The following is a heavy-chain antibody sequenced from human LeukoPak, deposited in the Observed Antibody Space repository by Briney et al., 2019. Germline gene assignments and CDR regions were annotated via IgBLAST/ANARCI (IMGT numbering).Heavy chain of an antibody. V-gene: IGHV4-59*01. CDR1: GGSFSSYY. CDR2: IYYSGST. CDR3: ASSYTLGYAFDI. Sequence: SSETLSLTCTVSGGSFSSYYWSWIRQPPGKGLEWIGYIYYSGSTNYNPPLKSRVTISVDTSKNQFSLKLSSVTAADTAVYYCASSYTLGYAFDIWGQGTMVTVSS. J-gene: IGHJ3*02. D-gene: IGHD3-16*01.